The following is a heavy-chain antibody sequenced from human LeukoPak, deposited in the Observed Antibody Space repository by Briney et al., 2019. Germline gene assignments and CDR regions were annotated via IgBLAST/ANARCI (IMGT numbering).Heavy chain of an antibody. CDR3: ARVTHLFWYDSSEGAFDI. CDR2: IIPIFGTA. J-gene: IGHJ3*02. Sequence: GASVKVSCKDSGGTFSSYAISWVRQAPGQGLEWMGGIIPIFGTANYAQKFQGRVTVTADESTSTAYMELSSLRSEDTAVYYCARVTHLFWYDSSEGAFDIWGQGTMVTVSS. CDR1: GGTFSSYA. D-gene: IGHD3-22*01. V-gene: IGHV1-69*13.